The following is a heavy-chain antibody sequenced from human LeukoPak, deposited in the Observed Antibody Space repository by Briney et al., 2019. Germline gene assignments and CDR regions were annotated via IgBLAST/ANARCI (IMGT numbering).Heavy chain of an antibody. Sequence: GGSLRLSCAASGFTFSSYGMHWARQAPGKGLKWVAFIRYDGSNKYYADSVKGRFTISRDNSKNTLYLQMNSLRAEDTAVYYCAKDLEYCSSTSCYDYYYGMDVWGQGTTVTVSS. V-gene: IGHV3-30*02. D-gene: IGHD2-2*01. CDR1: GFTFSSYG. CDR3: AKDLEYCSSTSCYDYYYGMDV. CDR2: IRYDGSNK. J-gene: IGHJ6*02.